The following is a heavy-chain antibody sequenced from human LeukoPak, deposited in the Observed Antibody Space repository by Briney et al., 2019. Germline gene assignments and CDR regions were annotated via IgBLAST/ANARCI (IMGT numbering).Heavy chain of an antibody. D-gene: IGHD3-10*01. V-gene: IGHV4-34*01. Sequence: GSLRLSCAASGFTFSSYEMNWVRQAPGKGLEWFGEINDSGSTNYNPSLKSRVTISVDTSKNQFSMKLSSVTAADTAVYYCGRQFYDSGSIGGDYFDYWGQGTLVTVSS. J-gene: IGHJ4*02. CDR3: GRQFYDSGSIGGDYFDY. CDR2: INDSGST. CDR1: GFTFSSYE.